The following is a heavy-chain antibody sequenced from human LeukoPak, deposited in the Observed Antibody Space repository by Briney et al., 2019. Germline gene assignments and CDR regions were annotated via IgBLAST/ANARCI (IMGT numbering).Heavy chain of an antibody. V-gene: IGHV3-53*01. D-gene: IGHD5-18*01. CDR2: IYSGGST. CDR1: GFTVSSNY. CDR3: ARELRRYSYGSFDP. Sequence: GGSLRLSCAASGFTVSSNYMSWVRQAPGKGLEWVSVIYSGGSTYYADSVKGRFTISRDNSKNTLYLQMNSLRAEDTAVYYCARELRRYSYGSFDPWGQGTLVTVSS. J-gene: IGHJ5*02.